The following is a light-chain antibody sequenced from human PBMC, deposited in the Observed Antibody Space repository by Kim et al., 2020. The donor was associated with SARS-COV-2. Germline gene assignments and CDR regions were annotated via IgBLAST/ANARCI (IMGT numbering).Light chain of an antibody. V-gene: IGLV3-1*01. CDR2: QDS. Sequence: VAPGQTASITCSGDKLGEKYACWYQQKPGQSPVLVIYQDSKRPSGIPERFSGSNSGNTATLTISGTQAMDEADYYCQAWDSSTWVFGGGTQLTVL. CDR3: QAWDSSTWV. J-gene: IGLJ3*02. CDR1: KLGEKY.